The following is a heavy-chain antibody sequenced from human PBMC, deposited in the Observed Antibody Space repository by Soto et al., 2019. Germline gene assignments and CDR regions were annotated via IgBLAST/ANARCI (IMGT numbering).Heavy chain of an antibody. CDR2: IYYSGST. CDR3: ARVRVLMVYAIPDWYFDL. D-gene: IGHD2-8*01. V-gene: IGHV4-59*01. CDR1: GGSISSYY. J-gene: IGHJ2*01. Sequence: SETLSLTCTVSGGSISSYYWSWIRQPPGKGPEWIGYIYYSGSTNYNPSLKSRVTISVDTSKNQFSLKLSSVTAADTAVYYCARVRVLMVYAIPDWYFDLWGRGTLVTVSS.